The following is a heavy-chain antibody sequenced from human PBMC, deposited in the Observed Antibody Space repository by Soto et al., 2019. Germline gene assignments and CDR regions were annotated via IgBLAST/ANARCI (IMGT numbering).Heavy chain of an antibody. Sequence: ASVKVSCKASGYTFTSYDVNWVRQATGQGLEWMGWMNPNSGNTGYAQKFQGRVTMTRNTSISTAYMGLSSLRSEDTAVYYCARSLRIGDFWSGYGMDVWGQGTTVTVSS. CDR3: ARSLRIGDFWSGYGMDV. D-gene: IGHD3-3*01. V-gene: IGHV1-8*01. CDR1: GYTFTSYD. J-gene: IGHJ6*02. CDR2: MNPNSGNT.